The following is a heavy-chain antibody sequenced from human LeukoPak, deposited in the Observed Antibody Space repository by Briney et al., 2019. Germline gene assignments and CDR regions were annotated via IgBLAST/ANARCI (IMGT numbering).Heavy chain of an antibody. J-gene: IGHJ3*02. V-gene: IGHV4-59*08. CDR2: IYYTGST. CDR3: ATVLKPGTHAFHI. CDR1: GGSISSYY. D-gene: IGHD1/OR15-1a*01. Sequence: SETLSLTCTVSGGSISSYYWSWIRQPPGKGLEWIGYIYYTGSTDYNPSLKSRVIISVDTSKNQFSLNLNSVTAADTAVYYCATVLKPGTHAFHIWGQGTMVTVSS.